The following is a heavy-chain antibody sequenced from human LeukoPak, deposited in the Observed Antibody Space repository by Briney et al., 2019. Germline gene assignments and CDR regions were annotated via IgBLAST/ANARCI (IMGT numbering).Heavy chain of an antibody. D-gene: IGHD3-9*01. J-gene: IGHJ4*02. CDR3: AALRYFDWLFDY. CDR2: INPNSGGT. V-gene: IGHV1-2*02. CDR1: GYTFTGYY. Sequence: ASVKVSCKASGYTFTGYYMHWVRQAPGQGLEWMGWINPNSGGTNYAQKFQGRVTMTRDTSISTAYMELSRLRSDDTAVYYCAALRYFDWLFDYWGQGTLVTVSS.